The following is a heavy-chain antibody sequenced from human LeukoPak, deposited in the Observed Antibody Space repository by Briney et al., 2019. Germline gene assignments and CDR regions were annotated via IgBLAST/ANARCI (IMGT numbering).Heavy chain of an antibody. CDR1: GYSISTAYY. Sequence: SETLSLTCSVSGYSISTAYYWGWIRQPPGKGLEVIGIVLRSGNTHYGSSLKSRVTISRYTATKQFSLQLRSVTAANTAIYSCATDPHPNWNSLLHDNWGQGTLVTVSS. J-gene: IGHJ4*02. CDR3: ATDPHPNWNSLLHDN. V-gene: IGHV4-38-2*02. CDR2: VLRSGNT. D-gene: IGHD1-7*01.